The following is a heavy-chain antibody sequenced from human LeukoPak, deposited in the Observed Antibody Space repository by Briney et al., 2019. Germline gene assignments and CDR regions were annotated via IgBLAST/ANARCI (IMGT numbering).Heavy chain of an antibody. CDR1: GGSVSSGFYY. V-gene: IGHV4-61*02. Sequence: SETLSLTCTVSGGSVSSGFYYWSWIRQPAGKGLEWIGRIYTSGTTNYNPSLKCRVTISVDTSKNQFSLKLNSVTAADTAVYYCAADFSHWGQGTLVTVSS. J-gene: IGHJ4*02. CDR2: IYTSGTT. CDR3: AADFSH.